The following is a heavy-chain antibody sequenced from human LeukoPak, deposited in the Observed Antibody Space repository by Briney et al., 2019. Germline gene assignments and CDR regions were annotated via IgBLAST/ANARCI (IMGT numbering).Heavy chain of an antibody. J-gene: IGHJ4*02. D-gene: IGHD3-16*02. V-gene: IGHV1-2*06. CDR2: INPNSGDT. Sequence: ASVKVSCKTSGYPFTDYYMHWVREAPGQGLEWMGRINPNSGDTNYTQKFRGRVTVTRDTSLNTAYMELSRLRSDDTAVYYCARDIRNYVWGRYRPPHFDYWGQGTLVTVSS. CDR3: ARDIRNYVWGRYRPPHFDY. CDR1: GYPFTDYY.